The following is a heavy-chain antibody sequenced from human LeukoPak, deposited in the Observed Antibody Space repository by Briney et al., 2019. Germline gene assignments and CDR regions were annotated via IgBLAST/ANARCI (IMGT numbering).Heavy chain of an antibody. Sequence: GGSLRLSCAASGFTFSNAWMSWVRQAPGKGLEWVGRIKSKTDGGTTDYAAPVKGRFTISRDDSKNTPYLQMNSLKTEDTAVYYCTTAPPNWNYGDYWGQGTLVTVSS. J-gene: IGHJ4*02. V-gene: IGHV3-15*01. CDR1: GFTFSNAW. CDR2: IKSKTDGGTT. D-gene: IGHD1-7*01. CDR3: TTAPPNWNYGDY.